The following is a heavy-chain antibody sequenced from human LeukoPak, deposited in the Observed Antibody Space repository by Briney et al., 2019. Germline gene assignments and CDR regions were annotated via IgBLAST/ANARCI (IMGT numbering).Heavy chain of an antibody. V-gene: IGHV4-39*01. CDR2: IYYSGST. D-gene: IGHD3-9*01. Sequence: PSETLSLTCTVSGGSITNYYWSWIRQPPGKGLEWIGSIYYSGSTYYNPSLKSRVTISVDTSKNQFSLKLSSVTAADTAVYYCARLQYYDILTGYYEPRFDYWGQGTLVTVSS. CDR3: ARLQYYDILTGYYEPRFDY. CDR1: GGSITNYY. J-gene: IGHJ4*02.